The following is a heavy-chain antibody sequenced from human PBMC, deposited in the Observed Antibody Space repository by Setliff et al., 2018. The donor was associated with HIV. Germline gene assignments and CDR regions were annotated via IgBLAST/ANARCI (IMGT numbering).Heavy chain of an antibody. D-gene: IGHD1-1*01. CDR2: ISASNGDT. CDR3: ARDRCDSVKCYLYNWFDPKNYYYYGLDV. CDR1: GYTFIRHG. V-gene: IGHV1-18*01. Sequence: GASVKVSCKASGYTFIRHGITWVRQAPGQGLEWMGWISASNGDTNYAQKLQGRLTLTTDTSTSTAYMELRSLRSDDTAVYYCARDRCDSVKCYLYNWFDPKNYYYYGLDVWGQGTTVTVSS. J-gene: IGHJ6*02.